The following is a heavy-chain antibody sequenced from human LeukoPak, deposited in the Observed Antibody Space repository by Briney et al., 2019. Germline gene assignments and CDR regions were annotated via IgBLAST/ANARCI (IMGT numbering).Heavy chain of an antibody. Sequence: GGSLTLSCAASGATFSSYGMHWVRQAPGKGLEWVAFIQYDGSNKYYADSVKGRSTISRDNSKNTLYLQMNSLRAEDTAVYYCAKVGYCSGGSCYSGGGYYWGQGTLVTVSS. CDR2: IQYDGSNK. CDR1: GATFSSYG. D-gene: IGHD2-15*01. J-gene: IGHJ4*02. V-gene: IGHV3-30*02. CDR3: AKVGYCSGGSCYSGGGYY.